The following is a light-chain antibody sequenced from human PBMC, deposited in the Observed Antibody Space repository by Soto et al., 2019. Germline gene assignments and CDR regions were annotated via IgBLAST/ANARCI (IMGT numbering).Light chain of an antibody. CDR3: QQYNNWPYT. Sequence: EIVMTQSPATLSVSPGERAALSCRASQSVSSNFAWYQQKPGQDPRLLIYGASTRATGTPARFSGSGSGTEFSLTISRLQSEDFAVYCCQQYNNWPYTFGQGTKLEIK. V-gene: IGKV3-15*01. J-gene: IGKJ2*01. CDR2: GAS. CDR1: QSVSSN.